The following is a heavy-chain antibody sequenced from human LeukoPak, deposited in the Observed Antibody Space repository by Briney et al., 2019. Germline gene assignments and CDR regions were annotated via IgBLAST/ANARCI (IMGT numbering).Heavy chain of an antibody. J-gene: IGHJ5*02. CDR1: GYSFTSYW. CDR3: ARSPTPQIGGVRFLVPGWFDP. V-gene: IGHV5-51*01. D-gene: IGHD3-3*01. Sequence: PGESLKISCKGSGYSFTSYWIGWVRQMPGKGLEWMGIIYPGDSNTRYSPSFQGQVNISADKSISTAYLQWSSLKASDTAMYYCARSPTPQIGGVRFLVPGWFDPWGQGTLVTVSS. CDR2: IYPGDSNT.